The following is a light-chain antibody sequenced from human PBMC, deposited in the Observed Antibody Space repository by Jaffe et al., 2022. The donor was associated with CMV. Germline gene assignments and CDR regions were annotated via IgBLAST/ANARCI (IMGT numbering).Light chain of an antibody. V-gene: IGLV2-14*03. CDR2: DVS. CDR3: SSYRSISTLVL. CDR1: SSDIGGSNY. Sequence: QSALTQPASVSGSPGQSITISCSGTSSDIGGSNYVSWYQQYPGKAPKLMIYDVSYRPSGVSDRFSASKSGNTASLTISALQAEDEADYYCSSYRSISTLVLFGGGTKLTVL. J-gene: IGLJ3*02.